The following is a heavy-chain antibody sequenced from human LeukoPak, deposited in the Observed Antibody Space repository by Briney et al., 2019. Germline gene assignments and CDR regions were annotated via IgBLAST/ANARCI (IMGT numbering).Heavy chain of an antibody. Sequence: PSETLSLTCTVSGGSISSSRYYGGWIRQPPGKGLEWIGSLYYSGNTYYIPSLKSRVTISVDTSKNQFSLKLSSVTAADTAVYYCAREMHGGVVAAYWYFDLWGRGTLVTVSS. CDR1: GGSISSSRYY. CDR3: AREMHGGVVAAYWYFDL. J-gene: IGHJ2*01. V-gene: IGHV4-39*07. CDR2: LYYSGNT. D-gene: IGHD2-15*01.